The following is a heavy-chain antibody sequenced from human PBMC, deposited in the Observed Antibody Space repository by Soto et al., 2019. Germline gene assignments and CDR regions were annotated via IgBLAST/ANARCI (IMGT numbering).Heavy chain of an antibody. CDR1: GFTFSSYA. D-gene: IGHD6-13*01. J-gene: IGHJ6*02. CDR2: ISGSGGST. V-gene: IGHV3-23*01. Sequence: GGSLRLSCAASGFTFSSYAMSWVRQAPGKGLEWVSAISGSGGSTYYADSVKGRFTISRDNSKNTLYLQMNSLRAEDTAVYYCAKDPSGGEYSSSWLPWYYYGMDVWGQGTTVTV. CDR3: AKDPSGGEYSSSWLPWYYYGMDV.